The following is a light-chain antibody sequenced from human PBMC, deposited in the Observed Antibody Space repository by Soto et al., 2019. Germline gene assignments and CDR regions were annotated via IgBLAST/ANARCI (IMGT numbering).Light chain of an antibody. CDR2: GNT. Sequence: QPVLTQPPSVSGAPGQRVTISCTGSSSNIGAGYDVHWYQQVPGTAPKLLIYGNTNRPSGVPDRFSGSKSGTSASLAITGLQAEDEADYYCQSSDSRLSAVLFGGGTKLTVL. CDR3: QSSDSRLSAVL. J-gene: IGLJ2*01. V-gene: IGLV1-40*01. CDR1: SSNIGAGYD.